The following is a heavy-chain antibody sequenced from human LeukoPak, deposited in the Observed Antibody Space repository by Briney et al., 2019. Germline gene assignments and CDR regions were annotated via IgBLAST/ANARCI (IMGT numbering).Heavy chain of an antibody. Sequence: SGPTLVNPTQTLTLTCTFSGFSLTTSGVCVNWIRQPPGRALEWLARIDWDDEHYSTSMKTRLTISKDTSKNQVVLTMTNVDPVDTATYYCARILTGDRSFDYWGQGTLVTVSS. CDR3: ARILTGDRSFDY. CDR2: IDWDDE. V-gene: IGHV2-70*11. CDR1: GFSLTTSGVC. J-gene: IGHJ4*02. D-gene: IGHD2-21*01.